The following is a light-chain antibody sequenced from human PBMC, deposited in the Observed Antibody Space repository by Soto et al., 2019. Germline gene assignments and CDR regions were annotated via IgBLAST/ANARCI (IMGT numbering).Light chain of an antibody. CDR1: ETVSGSY. Sequence: IVLTQSPGTLSLSPGERATLSWRASETVSGSYLAWYQQKPGQAPRLLIYGAYNRATGIPDRFSGSGSGTDFTLTISRLEPEDFAVYYCQQYGSSRTFGQGTKVDIK. J-gene: IGKJ1*01. V-gene: IGKV3-20*01. CDR2: GAY. CDR3: QQYGSSRT.